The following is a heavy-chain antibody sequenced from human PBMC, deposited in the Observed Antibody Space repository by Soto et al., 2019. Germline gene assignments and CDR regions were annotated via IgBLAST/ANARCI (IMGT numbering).Heavy chain of an antibody. CDR2: IYPSGAT. D-gene: IGHD3-10*01. J-gene: IGHJ6*03. Sequence: PSETVSLTXAISGASISTRGFTWSWIRQPPGKGLEWIGYIYPSGATYYNPSLKSRVTISLETSKNRFSLNVNSATAADTAVYYCARAVFSSILYIDLWGQGTTVTVSS. V-gene: IGHV4-30-2*01. CDR3: ARAVFSSILYIDL. CDR1: GASISTRGFT.